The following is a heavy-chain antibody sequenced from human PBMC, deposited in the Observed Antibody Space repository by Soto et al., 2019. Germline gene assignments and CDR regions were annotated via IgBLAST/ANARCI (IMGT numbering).Heavy chain of an antibody. V-gene: IGHV3-30*18. J-gene: IGHJ6*02. CDR2: ISYDGSNK. CDR1: GFTFSSYG. CDR3: AKDRGYCSSTSCPLTGYYYYGMDV. D-gene: IGHD2-2*01. Sequence: GGSLRLSCAASGFTFSSYGMHWVRQAPGKGLEWVAVISYDGSNKYYADSVKGRFTISRDNSKNTLYLQMNSLRAEDTAVYYCAKDRGYCSSTSCPLTGYYYYGMDVWGQGTTVTVSS.